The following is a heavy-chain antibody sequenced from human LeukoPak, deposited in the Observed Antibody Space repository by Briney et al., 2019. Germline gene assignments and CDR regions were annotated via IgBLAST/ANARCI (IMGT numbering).Heavy chain of an antibody. CDR2: LNPKSGGT. CDR1: GDTFSHYL. D-gene: IGHD3-22*01. Sequence: GASVKVSCKASGDTFSHYLIHWVRQAPGQGLEWMGWLNPKSGGTNYAQKFHGRVTMTRDTSISTAYMELSRLRSDDTAVYYCAREDTYYYDSSGYENAFDIWGQGTMVTVSS. CDR3: AREDTYYYDSSGYENAFDI. J-gene: IGHJ3*02. V-gene: IGHV1-2*02.